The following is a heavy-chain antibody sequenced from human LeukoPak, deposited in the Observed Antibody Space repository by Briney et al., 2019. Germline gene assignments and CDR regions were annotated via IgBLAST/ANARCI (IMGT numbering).Heavy chain of an antibody. Sequence: SETLSLTCTVSGGSISSSSYYWGWIRQPPGKGLEWIGSIYYSGSTYYNPSLKSRVTISVDTSKNQFSLKLSSVTAADTAVYYCARAFPTSSITIFGVVIPQYYYMDVWGKGTTVTVSS. J-gene: IGHJ6*03. CDR2: IYYSGST. CDR3: ARAFPTSSITIFGVVIPQYYYMDV. D-gene: IGHD3-3*01. CDR1: GGSISSSSYY. V-gene: IGHV4-39*07.